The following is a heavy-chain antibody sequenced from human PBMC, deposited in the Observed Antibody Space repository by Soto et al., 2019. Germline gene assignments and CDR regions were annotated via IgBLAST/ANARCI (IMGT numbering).Heavy chain of an antibody. D-gene: IGHD6-13*01. CDR1: GFSLSTSGVG. J-gene: IGHJ1*01. V-gene: IGHV2-5*01. CDR2: IYWNNDK. CDR3: AHSPYTTNWFYFQH. Sequence: QITLKESGPTLVKPTQTLTLTCTFSGFSLSTSGVGVGWIRQPPGKALEWLALIYWNNDKRYSPSLKSRLTITKVTSKNQVVLTMTNMDPVDTGTYYCAHSPYTTNWFYFQHWGQGTLVTVSS.